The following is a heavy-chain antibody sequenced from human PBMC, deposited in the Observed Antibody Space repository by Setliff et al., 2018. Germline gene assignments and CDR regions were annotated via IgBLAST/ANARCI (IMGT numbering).Heavy chain of an antibody. CDR1: GGSISSSNW. CDR3: ARAGGGYYGSGSYWSRGVFDY. Sequence: GGSISSSNWWSWVRQPPGKGLEWIGEINHSGSTNYNPSLKSRVTISVDTSKNQFSLKLSSVTAADTAVYYCARAGGGYYGSGSYWSRGVFDYWGQGTLVTVSS. V-gene: IGHV4-4*02. J-gene: IGHJ4*02. CDR2: INHSGST. D-gene: IGHD3-10*01.